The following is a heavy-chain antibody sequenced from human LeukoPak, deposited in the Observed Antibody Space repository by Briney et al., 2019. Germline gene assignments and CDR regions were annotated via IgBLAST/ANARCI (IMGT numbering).Heavy chain of an antibody. CDR1: GGSFSGYY. CDR3: ARGGPLVYCSGGSCYSLDY. D-gene: IGHD2-15*01. J-gene: IGHJ4*02. CDR2: INHSGST. Sequence: SETLSLTCAVYGGSFSGYYWSWIRQPPGKGLEWIGEINHSGSTNYNPSIKSRVTISVDTSKNQFSLKLSSVTAADTAVYYCARGGPLVYCSGGSCYSLDYWGQGTLVTVSS. V-gene: IGHV4-34*01.